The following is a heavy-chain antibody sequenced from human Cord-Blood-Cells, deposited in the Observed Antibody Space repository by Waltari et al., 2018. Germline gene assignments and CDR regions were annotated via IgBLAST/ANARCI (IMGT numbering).Heavy chain of an antibody. CDR2: FDPEDGET. J-gene: IGHJ5*02. CDR3: ATVDYGDYVARYSGFDP. V-gene: IGHV1-24*01. CDR1: GYTLTELS. D-gene: IGHD4-17*01. Sequence: QVQLVQSGDEVKKPGSSVKVSCKVSGYTLTELSMHWVRQAPGKGLEWMGGFDPEDGETIYAQKFQGRVTMTEDTSTDTAYMELSSLRSEDTAVYYCATVDYGDYVARYSGFDPWGQGTLVTVSS.